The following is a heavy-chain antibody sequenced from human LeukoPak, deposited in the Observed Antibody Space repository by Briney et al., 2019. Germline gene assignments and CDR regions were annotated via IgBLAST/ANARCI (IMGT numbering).Heavy chain of an antibody. J-gene: IGHJ4*02. D-gene: IGHD6-19*01. CDR2: ISGSGGSI. CDR1: GFTFSSYA. CDR3: AKDRPYIAVAGGPFDY. V-gene: IGHV3-23*01. Sequence: GGSPRLSCTASGFTFSSYAMSWVRQAPGKGLEWVSAISGSGGSIYYADSVKGRFTISRDNSKNTLYLQMNSLRAEDTAVFYCAKDRPYIAVAGGPFDYWGQGTLVTVSS.